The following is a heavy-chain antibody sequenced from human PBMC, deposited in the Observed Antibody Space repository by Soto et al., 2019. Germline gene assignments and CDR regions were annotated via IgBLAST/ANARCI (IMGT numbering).Heavy chain of an antibody. D-gene: IGHD1-26*01. CDR2: ISYDGSNK. V-gene: IGHV3-30-3*01. CDR3: ARDKSGEVGATGYYGMDV. J-gene: IGHJ6*02. Sequence: LSLTCAASGFTFSSYAMHWVRQAPGKGLEWVAVISYDGSNKYYADSVKGRFTISRDNSKNTLYLQMNSLRAEDTAVYYCARDKSGEVGATGYYGMDVWGQGTTVTVSS. CDR1: GFTFSSYA.